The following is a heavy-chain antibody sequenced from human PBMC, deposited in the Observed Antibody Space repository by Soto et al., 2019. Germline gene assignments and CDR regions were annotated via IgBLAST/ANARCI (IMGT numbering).Heavy chain of an antibody. CDR3: ARSRSGAVPDSFGY. V-gene: IGHV3-30-3*01. CDR2: ISKDGSVK. D-gene: IGHD3-3*01. J-gene: IGHJ4*02. CDR1: GFMFSRYA. Sequence: QVQLVESGGRVVQPGRSLRLSCAASGFMFSRYAIHWVRQAPGKGLEWVAVISKDGSVKYYADSVRGRFTISRDKSKNTVYLEMNSMRDDDTAVFYCARSRSGAVPDSFGYWGQGTLGTVSS.